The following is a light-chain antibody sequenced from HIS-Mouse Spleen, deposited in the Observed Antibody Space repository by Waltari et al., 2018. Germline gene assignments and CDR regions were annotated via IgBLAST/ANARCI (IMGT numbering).Light chain of an antibody. J-gene: IGLJ3*02. CDR1: SSAVGGYHL. CDR2: EGS. CDR3: CSYAGSSTWV. Sequence: QSALTQPASVSGSPGQSITISCTGTSSAVGGYHLVPWYQPHPGKAPKLMIYEGSKRPSGVSNRFSGSKSGNTASLTISGLQAEDEADYYCCSYAGSSTWVFGGGTKLTVL. V-gene: IGLV2-23*01.